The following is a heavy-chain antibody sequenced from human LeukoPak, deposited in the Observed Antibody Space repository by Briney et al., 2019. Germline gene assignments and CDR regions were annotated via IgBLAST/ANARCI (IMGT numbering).Heavy chain of an antibody. CDR3: ARGIVVVPAAPRGFDY. D-gene: IGHD2-2*01. CDR1: GYTFTSYY. CDR2: INPSGGST. J-gene: IGHJ4*02. Sequence: ASVKVSCKASGYTFTSYYMHWVRQAPGQGLEWMGIINPSGGSTSYAQKFQGRVTMTRDTSTSTVYMELSSLRSEDTAVYYCARGIVVVPAAPRGFDYWGQGTLVTVSS. V-gene: IGHV1-46*01.